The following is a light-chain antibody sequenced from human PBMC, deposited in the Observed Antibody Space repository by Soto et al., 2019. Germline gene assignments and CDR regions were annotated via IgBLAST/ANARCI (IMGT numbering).Light chain of an antibody. CDR3: QQYHYWPYT. CDR2: STS. J-gene: IGKJ2*01. Sequence: VLTQSPAPLSVSPGERVTLSCRASQSVSSLLAWYQQKPGQAPRLLLYSTSTRATGIPARFSGSGSGTEFTLTISSLQSEDFAIYYCQQYHYWPYTFGQGTNLEIK. CDR1: QSVSSL. V-gene: IGKV3-15*01.